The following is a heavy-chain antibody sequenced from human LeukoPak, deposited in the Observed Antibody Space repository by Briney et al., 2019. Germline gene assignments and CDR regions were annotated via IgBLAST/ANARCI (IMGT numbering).Heavy chain of an antibody. CDR3: AKDGGLGYCSSTTCSTPN. CDR1: GFTFSSYV. V-gene: IGHV3-23*01. J-gene: IGHJ4*02. D-gene: IGHD2-2*01. Sequence: GGSLRLSCAASGFTFSSYVMSWVRQAPGKGLEWVSAISGSGGSTYYADSVKGRFTISRDNSKNTLYLQMNSLRAEDTAVYYCAKDGGLGYCSSTTCSTPNWGQGTLVTVSS. CDR2: ISGSGGST.